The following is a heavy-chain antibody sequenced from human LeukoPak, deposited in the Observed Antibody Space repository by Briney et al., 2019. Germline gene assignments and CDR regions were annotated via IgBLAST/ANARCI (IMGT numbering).Heavy chain of an antibody. CDR2: IYPGDSDT. J-gene: IGHJ4*02. D-gene: IGHD5-12*01. Sequence: GEALQISCKGSGCSFTSYWIGWGRRMPGKGGEWMGIIYPGDSDTRYSPSFQGQVTISADKSISTAYLQWSSLKASDTAMCYCARQGGYDSPFDYWGQGTLVTVSS. CDR3: ARQGGYDSPFDY. V-gene: IGHV5-51*01. CDR1: GCSFTSYW.